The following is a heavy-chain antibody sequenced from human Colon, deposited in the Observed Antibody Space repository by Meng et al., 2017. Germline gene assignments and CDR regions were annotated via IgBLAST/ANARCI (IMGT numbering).Heavy chain of an antibody. Sequence: QVQVQPVGAGMLKPSETPSLTRAVYGGSFSGYYWSWSRQPPGKGLEWIGEINHSGSTNYNPSLKSRVTISVDTSKNQFSLKLSSVTAADTAVYYCARGWGNCSSTSCYFLDYWGQGTLVTVSS. J-gene: IGHJ4*02. CDR2: INHSGST. V-gene: IGHV4-34*01. CDR3: ARGWGNCSSTSCYFLDY. D-gene: IGHD2-2*01. CDR1: GGSFSGYY.